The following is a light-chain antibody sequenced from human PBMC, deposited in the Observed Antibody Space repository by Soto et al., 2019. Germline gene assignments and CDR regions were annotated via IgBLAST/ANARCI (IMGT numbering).Light chain of an antibody. Sequence: QSLLTHPASVSGSPGQSITISCTGTSSDVGYYNYVSWYQQHPGKAPKLMIYEVSNRPSGVSNHFSASKSGNTASLTISGLQAEDEAYYYCSSYTSDNTVVFGGGTKSPS. V-gene: IGLV2-14*01. CDR2: EVS. CDR1: SSDVGYYNY. J-gene: IGLJ2*01. CDR3: SSYTSDNTVV.